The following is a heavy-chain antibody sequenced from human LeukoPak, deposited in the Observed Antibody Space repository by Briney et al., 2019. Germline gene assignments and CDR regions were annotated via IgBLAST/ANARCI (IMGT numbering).Heavy chain of an antibody. CDR1: GFTFSSYA. Sequence: PGGSLRLSCAASGFTFSSYAMNWVRQAPGKGLEWVSTISGSGGSTYYADFVKGRFTISRDNSKNTLFLQMNSLRAEDTAVYYCAKDQAYSGSYCLDYWGQGTLVTVSS. D-gene: IGHD1-26*01. CDR3: AKDQAYSGSYCLDY. CDR2: ISGSGGST. V-gene: IGHV3-23*01. J-gene: IGHJ4*02.